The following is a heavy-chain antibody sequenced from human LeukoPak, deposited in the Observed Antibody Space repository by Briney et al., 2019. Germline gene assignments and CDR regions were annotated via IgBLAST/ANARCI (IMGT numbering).Heavy chain of an antibody. Sequence: SETLSLTCTVSGGSISSSSYYWGWIRQPPGKGLEWIGSIYYSGSTNYNPSLKSRVTISVDASKNQFSLKMSSMTAADTAVYYCARAQGYSSGWDFQHWGQGTLVTVSS. J-gene: IGHJ1*01. CDR2: IYYSGST. CDR1: GGSISSSSYY. CDR3: ARAQGYSSGWDFQH. D-gene: IGHD6-19*01. V-gene: IGHV4-39*07.